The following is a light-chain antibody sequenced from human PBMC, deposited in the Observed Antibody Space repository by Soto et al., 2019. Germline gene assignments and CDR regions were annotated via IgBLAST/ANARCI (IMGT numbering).Light chain of an antibody. CDR1: QSIRNY. Sequence: DIQMTQSPSSLSASVGDRVTITCRASQSIRNYLNWYQQKPGKAPKVLIYAASSLQRGVPSRFSGSGSGTDFTLTISSLRPEDFATYYCQQSYSALFTFGQGTRLEIK. CDR3: QQSYSALFT. J-gene: IGKJ5*01. CDR2: AAS. V-gene: IGKV1-39*01.